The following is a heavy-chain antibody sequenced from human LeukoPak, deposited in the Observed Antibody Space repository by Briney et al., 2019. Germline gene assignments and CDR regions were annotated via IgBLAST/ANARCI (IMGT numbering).Heavy chain of an antibody. V-gene: IGHV4-39*07. CDR1: GGSISSYY. CDR2: IYYSGST. CDR3: AREWELAYYFDY. J-gene: IGHJ4*02. D-gene: IGHD1-26*01. Sequence: SETLSLTCTVSGGSISSYYWGWIRQPPGKGLEWIGSIYYSGSTYYNPSLKSRVTISVDTSKNQFSLKLSSVTAADTAVYYCAREWELAYYFDYWGQGTLVTVSS.